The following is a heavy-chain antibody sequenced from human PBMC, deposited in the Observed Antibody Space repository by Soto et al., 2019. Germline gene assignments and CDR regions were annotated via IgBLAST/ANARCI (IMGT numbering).Heavy chain of an antibody. J-gene: IGHJ6*02. CDR3: ARGVSHYYYGLDV. V-gene: IGHV4-39*01. Sequence: SETLSLTCTVSSGSIRSSTNYWGWIRQPPGKGLEWIGGIYYSGSTNYNPSLKSRITISVDTSKSQVSLKLNAVTAADTALYYCARGVSHYYYGLDVWGRGTTVTVS. D-gene: IGHD2-8*01. CDR1: SGSIRSSTNY. CDR2: IYYSGST.